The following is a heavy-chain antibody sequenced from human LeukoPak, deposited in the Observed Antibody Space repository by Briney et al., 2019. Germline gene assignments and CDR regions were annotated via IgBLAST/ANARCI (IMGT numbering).Heavy chain of an antibody. J-gene: IGHJ4*02. CDR2: IYYSGST. Sequence: SETLSLTCTVSGGSISSYYWSWIRQPPGKGLEWIGYIYYSGSTNYNPSLKSRVTISVDTSKNQSSLKLSSVTAADTAVYYCARDLVERGFDYWGQGTLVTVSS. V-gene: IGHV4-59*01. D-gene: IGHD1-26*01. CDR3: ARDLVERGFDY. CDR1: GGSISSYY.